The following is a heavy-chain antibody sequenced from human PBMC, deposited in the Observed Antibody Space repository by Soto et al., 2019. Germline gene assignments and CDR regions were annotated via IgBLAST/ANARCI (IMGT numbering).Heavy chain of an antibody. CDR3: ARESRVGGWEPLILRNYYGMDV. Sequence: GGSLRLSCAASGFTFSDYAMSWVRQAPGKGPEWVSTILGSGANTYYPDSVKGRFTLSRDNSRNTLDLQLNSLRAEDTAVYYCARESRVGGWEPLILRNYYGMDVWGQGTTVTVS. V-gene: IGHV3-23*01. CDR1: GFTFSDYA. D-gene: IGHD1-26*01. CDR2: ILGSGANT. J-gene: IGHJ6*02.